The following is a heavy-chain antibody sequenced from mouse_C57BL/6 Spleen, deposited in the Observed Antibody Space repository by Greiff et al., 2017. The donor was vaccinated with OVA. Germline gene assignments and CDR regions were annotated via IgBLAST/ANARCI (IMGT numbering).Heavy chain of an antibody. V-gene: IGHV1-19*01. CDR2: INPYTGGT. D-gene: IGHD1-1*01. CDR3: ARDYFGSEGAMDY. J-gene: IGHJ4*01. Sequence: VQLQQSGPVLVKPGASVKMSCKASGYTFTDYYMNWVKQSHGKSLEWIGVINPYTGGTSYNQKFKGPATLTVDKSSSTAYMERNSLTSEDSAVYYCARDYFGSEGAMDYWGQGTSVTVSS. CDR1: GYTFTDYY.